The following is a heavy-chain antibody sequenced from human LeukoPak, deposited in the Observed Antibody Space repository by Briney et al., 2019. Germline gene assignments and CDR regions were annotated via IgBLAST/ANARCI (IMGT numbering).Heavy chain of an antibody. J-gene: IGHJ3*02. V-gene: IGHV4-4*07. CDR1: GGSISSYY. CDR2: IYTSGGT. D-gene: IGHD5-24*01. Sequence: SETLSLTCTVSGGSISSYYWSWIRQPAGKGLEWIGRIYTSGGTNYNPSLKSRVTMSIDTSKNQFSLKLSSVTAADTAVYYCASGGDGYNYGAFDIWGQGTMVTVSS. CDR3: ASGGDGYNYGAFDI.